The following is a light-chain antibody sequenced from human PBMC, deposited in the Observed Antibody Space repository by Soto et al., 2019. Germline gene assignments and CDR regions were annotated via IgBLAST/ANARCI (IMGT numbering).Light chain of an antibody. CDR2: GAS. Sequence: EIVLTQSPGTLSLSPGERATLSCRASQGISINYLAWYQQKPGQAPRLLIYGASSRATGIPDRFSGSGSGTDFTLTISRLEPEDFAVYYCQQYGSSPRTFGQGTKVDIK. J-gene: IGKJ1*01. V-gene: IGKV3-20*01. CDR3: QQYGSSPRT. CDR1: QGISINY.